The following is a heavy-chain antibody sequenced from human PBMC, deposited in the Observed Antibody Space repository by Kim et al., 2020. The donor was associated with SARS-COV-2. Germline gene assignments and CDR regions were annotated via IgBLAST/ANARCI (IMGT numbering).Heavy chain of an antibody. CDR3: AKGLTNSGFDY. Sequence: GGSLRLSCVASGFTFSTSPMGWVRQAPGEGLEWVSRISWDGTRTYYADSVKGRVTMSSDKSKNTVYLHMNSLRVEDTAVYYCAKGLTNSGFDYWGQGAQVTVSS. CDR2: ISWDGTRT. CDR1: GFTFSTSP. D-gene: IGHD2-8*01. J-gene: IGHJ4*02. V-gene: IGHV3-23*01.